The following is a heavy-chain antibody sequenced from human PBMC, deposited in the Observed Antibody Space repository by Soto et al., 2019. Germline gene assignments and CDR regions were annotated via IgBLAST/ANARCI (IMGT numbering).Heavy chain of an antibody. D-gene: IGHD1-26*01. J-gene: IGHJ4*02. CDR2: ISYDGSNK. V-gene: IGHV3-30*18. Sequence: GGSLRLSCAASGFTFSSYGMHWVRQAPGKGLEWVAVISYDGSNKYYADSVKGRFTISRDNSKNTLYLQMNSLRAEDTAVYYCAKDSCGSGSCAGFDYWGQGTLVTISS. CDR1: GFTFSSYG. CDR3: AKDSCGSGSCAGFDY.